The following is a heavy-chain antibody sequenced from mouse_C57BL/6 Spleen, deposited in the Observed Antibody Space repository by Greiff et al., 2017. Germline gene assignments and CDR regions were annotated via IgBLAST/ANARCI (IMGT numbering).Heavy chain of an antibody. J-gene: IGHJ2*01. D-gene: IGHD4-1*01. V-gene: IGHV5-6*01. CDR2: ISSGGSYT. CDR1: GFTFSSYG. Sequence: EVQGVESGGDLVKPGGSLKLSCAASGFTFSSYGMSWVRQTPDKRLEWVATISSGGSYTYYPDSVKGRFTISRDNAKNTLYLQMSSLKSEDTAMYYCARRGSNWDFDYWGQGTTLTVSS. CDR3: ARRGSNWDFDY.